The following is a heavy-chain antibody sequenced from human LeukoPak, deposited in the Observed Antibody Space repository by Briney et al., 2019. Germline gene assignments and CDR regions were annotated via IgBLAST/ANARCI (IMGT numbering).Heavy chain of an antibody. Sequence: QPGGSLRLSCADSGFTFSGYSMSWARQAPGKGLEWVSAISGSGGSTYYADSVKGRFTISRDNSKNTLYLQMNSLRAEDTAVYYCANPRPHLFGVVIIGDYWGQGTLVTVSS. CDR2: ISGSGGST. D-gene: IGHD3-3*01. V-gene: IGHV3-23*01. CDR3: ANPRPHLFGVVIIGDY. J-gene: IGHJ4*02. CDR1: GFTFSGYS.